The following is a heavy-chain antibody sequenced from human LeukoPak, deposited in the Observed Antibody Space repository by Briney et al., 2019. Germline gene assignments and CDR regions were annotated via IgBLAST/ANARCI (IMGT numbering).Heavy chain of an antibody. CDR1: GFYFNAYL. CDR2: IKQDGSQK. J-gene: IGHJ5*02. CDR3: ARDLKGFNL. Sequence: GGSLRLSCVASGFYFNAYLMSWVRQAPGKGLEWVANIKQDGSQKFYLDSVKGRFTISRDNGNKTLYLHMSRLRVEDTAVYYCARDLKGFNLWGQGALVTVSS. V-gene: IGHV3-7*04.